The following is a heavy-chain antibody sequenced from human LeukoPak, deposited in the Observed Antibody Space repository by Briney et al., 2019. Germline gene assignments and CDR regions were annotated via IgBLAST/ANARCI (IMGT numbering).Heavy chain of an antibody. Sequence: SETLSLTCTVSGGSISPYYWSWIRQPPGKRLEWIGYICYSGSTNYNPSLKSRVTMSVDTSKNQFSLKVNSVTAADTAVYYCARATSTGYFYFDSWGQGTLVTVSS. J-gene: IGHJ4*02. D-gene: IGHD3-22*01. V-gene: IGHV4-59*01. CDR2: ICYSGST. CDR3: ARATSTGYFYFDS. CDR1: GGSISPYY.